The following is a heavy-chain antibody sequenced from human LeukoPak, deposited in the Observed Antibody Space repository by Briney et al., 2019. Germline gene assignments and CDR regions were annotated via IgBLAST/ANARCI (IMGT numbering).Heavy chain of an antibody. CDR1: GFSFSLSNYG. V-gene: IGHV3-33*01. D-gene: IGHD6-13*01. J-gene: IGHJ4*02. Sequence: GRSLRLSCATSGFSFSLSNYGMHWVRQAPGKGLDWVAVIWYDGSNKYYGDAVKGRFTISRDNSKNTLYLQMNSLRAEDTAVYYCARVAPIYSSSLYYLDSWGQGTLVTVSS. CDR2: IWYDGSNK. CDR3: ARVAPIYSSSLYYLDS.